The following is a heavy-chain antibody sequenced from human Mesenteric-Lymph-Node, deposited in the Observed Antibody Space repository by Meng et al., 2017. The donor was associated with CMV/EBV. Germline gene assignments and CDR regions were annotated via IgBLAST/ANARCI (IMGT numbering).Heavy chain of an antibody. CDR3: TRVTKTSSPF. J-gene: IGHJ4*02. D-gene: IGHD2-2*01. V-gene: IGHV1-2*02. CDR2: VNPNSGGT. CDR1: GYTFTDSY. Sequence: ASVKVSCKASGYTFTDSYIHWVRQAPGQGLEWMGWVNPNSGGTYYAQKFQGRVTMTMDTSISTAYMELSRLRSDDTAVYYCTRVTKTSSPFWGQETLVTVSS.